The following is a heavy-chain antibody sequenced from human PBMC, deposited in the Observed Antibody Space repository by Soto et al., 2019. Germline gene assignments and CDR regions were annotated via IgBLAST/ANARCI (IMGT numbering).Heavy chain of an antibody. CDR3: AREVRDPAVADFHY. D-gene: IGHD5-18*01. CDR1: GFTFSSYS. V-gene: IGHV3-48*02. J-gene: IGHJ4*02. CDR2: ISSSISTM. Sequence: EVQLVESGGGLVQPGGSLRLSCAASGFTFSSYSMNWVRQAPGKGLEWLSYISSSISTMHYADSVKGRFTISRDNAKNSLYLQINSLRDEDTAVYYCAREVRDPAVADFHYWGQGTLVTVSS.